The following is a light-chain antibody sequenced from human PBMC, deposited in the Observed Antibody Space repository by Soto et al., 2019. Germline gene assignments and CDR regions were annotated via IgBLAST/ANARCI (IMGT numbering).Light chain of an antibody. V-gene: IGKV1-5*03. Sequence: IPMTQSPSTLSATVGDRVTITCRASQTISSWLAWYQQKPGKAPKLLIYKASTLKSGVPSRFSGSGSGTEFTLTISSLQPDDFATYYCQQYHNRWTFGQGTKVDIK. CDR3: QQYHNRWT. CDR1: QTISSW. CDR2: KAS. J-gene: IGKJ1*01.